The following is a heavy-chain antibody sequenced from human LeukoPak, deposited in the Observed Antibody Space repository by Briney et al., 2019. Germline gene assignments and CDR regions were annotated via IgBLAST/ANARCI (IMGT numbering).Heavy chain of an antibody. Sequence: SETLSLTCTVSGGSISSYYWSWIRQPPGKGLEWIGYIYYSGSTNYNPSLKSRVTISVDTPKNQFSLKLSSVTAADTAVYYCARGVAASDSSGWYRGSTEYFQHWGQGTLVTVSS. CDR1: GGSISSYY. J-gene: IGHJ1*01. V-gene: IGHV4-59*01. CDR3: ARGVAASDSSGWYRGSTEYFQH. D-gene: IGHD6-19*01. CDR2: IYYSGST.